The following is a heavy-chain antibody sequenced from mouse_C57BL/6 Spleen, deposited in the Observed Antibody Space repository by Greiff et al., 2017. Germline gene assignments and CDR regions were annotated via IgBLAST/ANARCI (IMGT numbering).Heavy chain of an antibody. CDR2: ISSGGSYT. CDR3: ARGAIITWGYYFDY. V-gene: IGHV5-6*01. J-gene: IGHJ2*01. D-gene: IGHD2-5*01. CDR1: GFTFSSYG. Sequence: EVKLVESGGDLVKPGGSLKLSCAASGFTFSSYGMSWVRQTPDKRLEWVATISSGGSYTYYPDSVKGRFTISRDNANNTLYLQMSSLKSEDTAMYYCARGAIITWGYYFDYWGQGTTLTVSS.